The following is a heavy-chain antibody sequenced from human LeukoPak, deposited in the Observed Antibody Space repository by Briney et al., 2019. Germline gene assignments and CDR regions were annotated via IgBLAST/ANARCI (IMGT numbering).Heavy chain of an antibody. J-gene: IGHJ4*02. CDR2: INSDGSST. D-gene: IGHD3-22*01. CDR1: GFTFSSYW. CDR3: AREGVGGYYDY. V-gene: IGHV3-74*01. Sequence: GGSLRLSCAASGFTFSSYWMHWVRQAPGKGLVWVSRINSDGSSTSYADSVKGRFTISRDNAKNTLYLQMNSLRAEDTAVYYCAREGVGGYYDYWGQGTLVTVSS.